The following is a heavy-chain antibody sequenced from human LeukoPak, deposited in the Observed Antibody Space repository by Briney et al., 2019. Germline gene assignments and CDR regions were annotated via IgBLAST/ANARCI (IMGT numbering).Heavy chain of an antibody. J-gene: IGHJ4*02. D-gene: IGHD6-6*01. CDR3: ARRRSSSSGRYFDY. CDR2: TYYRSKWDN. CDR1: GDSVSSNSAA. Sequence: SQTLSLTCAISGDSVSSNSAAWNWIRQSPSRGLEWLGRTYYRSKWDNDYAVSVKSRITINPDTSKNQFSLQLSSVTAADTAVYYCARRRSSSSGRYFDYWGQGTLVTVSS. V-gene: IGHV6-1*01.